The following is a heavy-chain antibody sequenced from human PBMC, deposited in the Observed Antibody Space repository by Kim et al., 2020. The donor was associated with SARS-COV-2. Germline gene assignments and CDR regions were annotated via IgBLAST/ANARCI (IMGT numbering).Heavy chain of an antibody. D-gene: IGHD5-12*01. V-gene: IGHV3-23*01. CDR2: ISGSGGST. Sequence: GGSLRLSCAASGFTFSSYAMSWVRQAPGKGLEWVSAISGSGGSTYYADSVKGRFTISRDNSKNTLYLQMNSLRAEDTAVYYCAKVFPPARTKWLRFDYGDPFDYWGQGTLVTVSS. CDR3: AKVFPPARTKWLRFDYGDPFDY. J-gene: IGHJ4*02. CDR1: GFTFSSYA.